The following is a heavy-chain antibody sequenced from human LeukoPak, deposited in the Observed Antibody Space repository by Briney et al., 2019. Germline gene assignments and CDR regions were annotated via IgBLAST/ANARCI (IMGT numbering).Heavy chain of an antibody. CDR3: AREPDGSGIFDY. Sequence: GGSLRLTCAASGFTFSSYSMNWVRQAPGKGLEWVSVIYSGGSTYYADSVKGRFTISRDNSKNTLYLQMNSLRAEDTAVYYCAREPDGSGIFDYWGQGTLVTVSS. CDR1: GFTFSSYS. V-gene: IGHV3-66*02. CDR2: IYSGGST. D-gene: IGHD3-10*01. J-gene: IGHJ4*02.